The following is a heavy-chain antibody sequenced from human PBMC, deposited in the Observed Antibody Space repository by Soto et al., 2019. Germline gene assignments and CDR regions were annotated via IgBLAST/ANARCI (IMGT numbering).Heavy chain of an antibody. CDR2: INHRGSL. Sequence: WTWIRHRPGEGLEWFGYINHRGSLYYNPSLKSRVSMSVDTSKNQFSLNLSSVTAADTAVYYCARELPQRQGRNMDVWGQGTTVPVSS. V-gene: IGHV4-31*02. CDR3: ARELPQRQGRNMDV. D-gene: IGHD1-1*01. J-gene: IGHJ6*02.